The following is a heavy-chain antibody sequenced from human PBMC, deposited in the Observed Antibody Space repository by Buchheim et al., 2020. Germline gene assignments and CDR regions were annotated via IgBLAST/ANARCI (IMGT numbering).Heavy chain of an antibody. CDR3: ARDLPRRWLQFDY. D-gene: IGHD5-24*01. J-gene: IGHJ4*02. Sequence: QVQLQESGPGLVKPSETLSLTCTVSGGSISSYYWSWIRQPPGKGLEWIGYIYYSGSTNYNPSLKSRVTISVDTSKNQFSLKLSSVTAADTAVYYCARDLPRRWLQFDYWGQGTL. V-gene: IGHV4-59*01. CDR2: IYYSGST. CDR1: GGSISSYY.